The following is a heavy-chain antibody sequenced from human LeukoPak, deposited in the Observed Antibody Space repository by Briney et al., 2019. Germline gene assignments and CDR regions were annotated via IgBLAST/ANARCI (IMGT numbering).Heavy chain of an antibody. Sequence: PGGSLRLSCAASGFTFSSYSMNWVRQAPGKGLEWVSSISSSSSYIYYADSVKGRFTISRDNAKNSLYLQMNSLRAEDTAVYYCARDIDIRRSAAGTEGFGYWGQGTLVTVSS. D-gene: IGHD6-13*01. CDR1: GFTFSSYS. J-gene: IGHJ4*02. V-gene: IGHV3-21*01. CDR2: ISSSSSYI. CDR3: ARDIDIRRSAAGTEGFGY.